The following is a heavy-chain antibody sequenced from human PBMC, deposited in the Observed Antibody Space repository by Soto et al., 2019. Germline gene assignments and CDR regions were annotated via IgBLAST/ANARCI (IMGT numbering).Heavy chain of an antibody. Sequence: QVQLVQSGAEVKKPGASVKVSCKASGYTFTSYDINWVRQATGQGLEWMGWMNPNSGNTGFAQKFQGRVTMTRNTSISTGYLELSSLRTGDTGVYFLGGGRGPGGANYWGQGTLVTVSS. CDR1: GYTFTSYD. CDR3: GGGRGPGGANY. J-gene: IGHJ4*02. V-gene: IGHV1-8*01. CDR2: MNPNSGNT. D-gene: IGHD3-16*01.